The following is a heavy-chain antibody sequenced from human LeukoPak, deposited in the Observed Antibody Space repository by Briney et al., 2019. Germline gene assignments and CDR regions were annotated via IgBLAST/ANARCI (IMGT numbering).Heavy chain of an antibody. CDR1: GFTFSSYA. D-gene: IGHD5-18*01. J-gene: IGHJ4*02. CDR2: ISVSGCST. V-gene: IGHV3-23*01. CDR3: AKRNTALASDY. Sequence: PGGSLRLSCAASGFTFSSYAMTWVRQAPGRGLEWVSAISVSGCSTYYADSVKGRFTISRDNSKNTLYLQMNSLRAEDTAIYYCAKRNTALASDYWGQGTLVTVSS.